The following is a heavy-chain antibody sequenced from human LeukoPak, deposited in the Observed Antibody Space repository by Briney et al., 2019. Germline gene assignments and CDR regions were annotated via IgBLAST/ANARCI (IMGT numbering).Heavy chain of an antibody. CDR3: ARDPVEWEQLLDY. CDR2: ISSSSSYI. CDR1: GFTFSSYS. J-gene: IGHJ4*02. D-gene: IGHD1-26*01. Sequence: PGGSLRLSCAASGFTFSSYSMNWVRQAPGKGLEWVSSISSSSSYIYYADSVKGRFTISRDNAKNSLYLQMNSLRVEDTAVYYCARDPVEWEQLLDYWGQGTLVTVSS. V-gene: IGHV3-21*01.